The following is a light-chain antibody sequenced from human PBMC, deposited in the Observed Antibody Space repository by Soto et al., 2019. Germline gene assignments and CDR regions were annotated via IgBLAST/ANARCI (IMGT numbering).Light chain of an antibody. Sequence: EIVLTQSPGSLSLSPRERATLSCRASQSVSSNHLAWYQQKPGQAPRLLIYGASRRAAGIPDRFSGSGSGTDFTLTISRLEPEDFALYYCQQYGNSPLTFGGGTK. CDR3: QQYGNSPLT. CDR1: QSVSSNH. V-gene: IGKV3-20*01. CDR2: GAS. J-gene: IGKJ4*01.